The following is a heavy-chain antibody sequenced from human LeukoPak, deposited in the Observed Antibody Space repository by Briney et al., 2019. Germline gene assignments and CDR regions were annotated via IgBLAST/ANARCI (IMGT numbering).Heavy chain of an antibody. CDR1: GGTFSSYA. D-gene: IGHD3-22*01. CDR2: IIPVFGTT. Sequence: ASVKVSCKASGGTFSSYAVGWVRLTPGQGLEWLGGIIPVFGTTTYAQKFQAKVTMTADKSTNTAYLEISRLTSDDTAVYYCARGSPGDSSNFYAVLQYWGQGTQVTVST. V-gene: IGHV1-69*06. CDR3: ARGSPGDSSNFYAVLQY. J-gene: IGHJ4*02.